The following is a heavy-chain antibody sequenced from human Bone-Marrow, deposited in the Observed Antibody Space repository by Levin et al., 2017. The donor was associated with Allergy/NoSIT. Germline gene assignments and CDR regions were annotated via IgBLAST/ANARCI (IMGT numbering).Heavy chain of an antibody. CDR1: GFTFSSYS. Sequence: GESLKISCAASGFTFSSYSMNWVRQAPGKGLEWVSSISCSSSYIYYADSVKGRFTISRDNAKNSLYLQMNSLRAEDTAVYYCARDPPWGYCTNGVCDRDYFDYWGQGTLVTVSS. V-gene: IGHV3-21*01. CDR3: ARDPPWGYCTNGVCDRDYFDY. D-gene: IGHD2-8*01. CDR2: ISCSSSYI. J-gene: IGHJ4*02.